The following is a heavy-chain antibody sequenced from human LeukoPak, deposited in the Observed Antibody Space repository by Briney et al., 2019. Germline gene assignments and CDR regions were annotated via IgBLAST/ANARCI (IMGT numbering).Heavy chain of an antibody. Sequence: SETLSLTCTVPGGSISSYYWSWIRQPPGKGLEWIGYIYYSGSTNYNPSLKSRVTISVETSKNQFSLKLSSVTAADTAVYYCARAPSSSSSSPYYYYMDVWGKGTTVTVSS. D-gene: IGHD6-6*01. V-gene: IGHV4-59*01. CDR1: GGSISSYY. J-gene: IGHJ6*03. CDR2: IYYSGST. CDR3: ARAPSSSSSSPYYYYMDV.